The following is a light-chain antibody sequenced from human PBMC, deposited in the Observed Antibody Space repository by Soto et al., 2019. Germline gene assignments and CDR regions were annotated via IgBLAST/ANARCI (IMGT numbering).Light chain of an antibody. Sequence: QSALTQPASVSGSPGQSITISCTGTNRDVGSYNLVSWYQQHPAKAPKLMIFEGSKRPSGVSNRFSGSKSGKTASLTISGLQAEAEADYYCCSYAGSSTLVFGGGTKLTVL. CDR3: CSYAGSSTLV. J-gene: IGLJ3*02. CDR1: NRDVGSYNL. CDR2: EGS. V-gene: IGLV2-23*01.